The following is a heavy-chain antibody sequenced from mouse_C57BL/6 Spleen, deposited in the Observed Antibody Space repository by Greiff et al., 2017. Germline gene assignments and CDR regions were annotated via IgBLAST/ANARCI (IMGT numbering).Heavy chain of an antibody. J-gene: IGHJ2*01. CDR3: ARTYYGKYGYFDY. D-gene: IGHD2-10*01. CDR1: GYTFTSYW. CDR2: IDPSDSYT. V-gene: IGHV1-69*01. Sequence: QVQLQQPGAELVMPGASVKLSCKASGYTFTSYWMHWVKQRPGQGLEWIGEIDPSDSYTTYNQKIKGKSTLTVDKSSRTAYMQLSSLPSEDSAVYYCARTYYGKYGYFDYWGQGTTLTVSS.